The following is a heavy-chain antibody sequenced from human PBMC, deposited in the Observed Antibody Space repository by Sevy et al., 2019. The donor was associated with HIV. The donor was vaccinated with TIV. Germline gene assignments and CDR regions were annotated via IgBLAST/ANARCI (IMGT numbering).Heavy chain of an antibody. CDR1: GFTFSSYG. J-gene: IGHJ4*02. Sequence: GSLRLSCAASGFTFSSYGMHWVRQAPGKGLEWVAVIWYDGSNKYYADSVKGRITISRDNSKNTLYLQMNSLRAEDTAVYYCARDLPDSYYDSSGYTFDYWGQGTLVTVSS. V-gene: IGHV3-33*01. D-gene: IGHD3-22*01. CDR3: ARDLPDSYYDSSGYTFDY. CDR2: IWYDGSNK.